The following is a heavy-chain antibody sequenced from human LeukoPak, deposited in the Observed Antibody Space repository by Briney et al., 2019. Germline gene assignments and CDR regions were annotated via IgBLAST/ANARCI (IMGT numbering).Heavy chain of an antibody. CDR1: GGSISSGGYC. CDR2: IYYSGTT. V-gene: IGHV4-31*03. Sequence: SETLSLTCTVSGGSISSGGYCWSWIRQHPGKGLEWIGYIYYSGTTHYSPSLKRRLSISVDTSKNQFSLKLTSVTAADTAVYYCARAVGAAWGWFDPWGQGTLVIVSS. CDR3: ARAVGAAWGWFDP. D-gene: IGHD1-26*01. J-gene: IGHJ5*02.